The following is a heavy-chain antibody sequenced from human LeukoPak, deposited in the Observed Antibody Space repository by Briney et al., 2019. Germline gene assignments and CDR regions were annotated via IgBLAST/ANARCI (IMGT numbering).Heavy chain of an antibody. V-gene: IGHV4-61*01. J-gene: IGHJ5*02. Sequence: SETLSLTCTVSVGGISSGTNYWIWIRQPPGKGLEWIGYISHSGSTNYNPSLKSRVTISVDTSKNKFSLKLTSVTAADTALYYCARWKMYHYDLTTLGFFHPCGQGTLVTVSS. CDR3: ARWKMYHYDLTTLGFFHP. D-gene: IGHD3-22*01. CDR1: VGGISSGTNY. CDR2: ISHSGST.